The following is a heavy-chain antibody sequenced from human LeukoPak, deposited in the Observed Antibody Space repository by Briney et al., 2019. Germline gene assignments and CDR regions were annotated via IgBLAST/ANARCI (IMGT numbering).Heavy chain of an antibody. V-gene: IGHV3-21*06. Sequence: GGSLRLSCAASGFTFSCYTMNWVRRAPGKGLEWVSSISSSSSYIYYADSVKGRFTISRDNANNSLYLQMNSLGAEDTAVYYCARDTYDILTGYYKWAFDIWGQGTMVTVSS. J-gene: IGHJ3*02. CDR3: ARDTYDILTGYYKWAFDI. CDR2: ISSSSSYI. D-gene: IGHD3-9*01. CDR1: GFTFSCYT.